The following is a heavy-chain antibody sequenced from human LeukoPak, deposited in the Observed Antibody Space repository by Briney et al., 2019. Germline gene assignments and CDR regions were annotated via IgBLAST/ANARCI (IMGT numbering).Heavy chain of an antibody. CDR3: AKQRTQYFQH. CDR1: GVTFSSYA. D-gene: IGHD6-25*01. CDR2: ISGSGGST. V-gene: IGHV3-23*01. Sequence: GGSLRLSCAASGVTFSSYAMSWVRQAPGKGLEWVSTISGSGGSTYYADSVEGRFTISGDNSKNTLYLQMNSLRVEDTAVYYCAKQRTQYFQHWGQGTLVTVSS. J-gene: IGHJ1*01.